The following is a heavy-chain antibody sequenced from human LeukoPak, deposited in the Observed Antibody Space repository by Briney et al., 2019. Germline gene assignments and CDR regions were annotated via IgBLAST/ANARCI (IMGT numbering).Heavy chain of an antibody. Sequence: ASVKVSCKASGGTFSSYAISWVRQAPGQGLEWMGWIKPNSGDTNYAQKFQGRVTMTRDTSISTAYMELSRLRSDDTAVYYCARGDIVVVPAAMFPYYYYMDVWGKGTTVTISS. J-gene: IGHJ6*03. CDR1: GGTFSSYA. D-gene: IGHD2-2*01. CDR3: ARGDIVVVPAAMFPYYYYMDV. V-gene: IGHV1-2*02. CDR2: IKPNSGDT.